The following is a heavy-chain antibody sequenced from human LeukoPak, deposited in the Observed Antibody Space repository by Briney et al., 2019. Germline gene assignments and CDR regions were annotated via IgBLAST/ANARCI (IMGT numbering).Heavy chain of an antibody. CDR1: GGSISSYY. D-gene: IGHD2/OR15-2a*01. Sequence: SETLSLTCTVSGGSISSYYWSWIRQPPGKGLEWIAYISDIGSINYNPSLKSRVTISLGTSKNQFSLKLSSVTAAGTAVYYCAGHHPRNTVDFWGQGTLVTVSS. CDR2: ISDIGSI. V-gene: IGHV4-59*08. CDR3: AGHHPRNTVDF. J-gene: IGHJ4*02.